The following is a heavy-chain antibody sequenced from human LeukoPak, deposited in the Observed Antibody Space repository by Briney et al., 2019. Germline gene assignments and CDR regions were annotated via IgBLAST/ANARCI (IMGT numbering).Heavy chain of an antibody. Sequence: PGGSLRLSCAASGFSFSGYYMSWIRQAPGKGLEWVSYISTSTTHTNYADSVKGRFTMSRDKAQNSLYLQLNSLRAEDTAVYYCARVGIYGGIRGAFDVWGQGTMVTVSS. CDR3: ARVGIYGGIRGAFDV. CDR2: ISTSTTHT. D-gene: IGHD4-23*01. J-gene: IGHJ3*01. V-gene: IGHV3-11*05. CDR1: GFSFSGYY.